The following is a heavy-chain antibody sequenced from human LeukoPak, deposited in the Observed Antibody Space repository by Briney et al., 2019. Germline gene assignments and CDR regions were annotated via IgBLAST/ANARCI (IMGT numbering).Heavy chain of an antibody. D-gene: IGHD2-15*01. V-gene: IGHV3-74*01. J-gene: IGHJ4*02. Sequence: GGSLRLSYAASGFTFSSYAMHWVRQAPGKGLVWVARISTDGSNTNYADSVRGRFTISRDNAKNSLYLQMNSLRAEDTAVYYCARVGPVAATHALGYWGQGTLVTVSS. CDR2: ISTDGSNT. CDR3: ARVGPVAATHALGY. CDR1: GFTFSSYA.